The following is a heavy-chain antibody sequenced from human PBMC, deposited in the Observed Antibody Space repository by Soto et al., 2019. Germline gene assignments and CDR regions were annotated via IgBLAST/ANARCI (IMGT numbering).Heavy chain of an antibody. CDR1: GYSFTSYW. V-gene: IGHV5-10-1*01. Sequence: PGEPLKISCKGSGYSFTSYWISWVRQMPGKGLEWMGRIDPSDSYTNYSPSFQGHVTISADKSISTAYLQWSSLKASDTAMYYCARLSPGDVYYYYGRDVWGQGTTVTVS. CDR2: IDPSDSYT. D-gene: IGHD4-17*01. CDR3: ARLSPGDVYYYYGRDV. J-gene: IGHJ6*02.